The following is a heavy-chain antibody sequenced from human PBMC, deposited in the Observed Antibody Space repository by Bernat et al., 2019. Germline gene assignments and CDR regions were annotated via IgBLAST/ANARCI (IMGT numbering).Heavy chain of an antibody. CDR2: IRSDGSSG. V-gene: IGHV3-33*01. CDR1: GFIFSSYG. D-gene: IGHD1-26*01. Sequence: QVQLVESGGGVVQPGRSLRLSCAASGFIFSSYGIHWVRQAPGKGLEWVAVIRSDGSSGYNADSVRGRFTISRDNAKNTLYLQMSSLGAEDTAVYYCARGGGYSGYYDYWGQGTLVTVSS. J-gene: IGHJ4*02. CDR3: ARGGGYSGYYDY.